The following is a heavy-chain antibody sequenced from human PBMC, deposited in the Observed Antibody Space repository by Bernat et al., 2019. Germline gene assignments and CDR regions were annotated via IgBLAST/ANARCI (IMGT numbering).Heavy chain of an antibody. CDR1: GGSISSYD. D-gene: IGHD5-24*01. J-gene: IGHJ3*02. V-gene: IGHV4-59*01. Sequence: GGSISSYDWSWNRHSPAKGLEWIGYIYYSLSTNYNPSLQSRVTILLDTTKNQFSMRLTSGTAADTAVYYCTRGAWQEMATGRHACDIWGQGTMV. CDR2: IYYSLST. CDR3: TRGAWQEMATGRHACDI.